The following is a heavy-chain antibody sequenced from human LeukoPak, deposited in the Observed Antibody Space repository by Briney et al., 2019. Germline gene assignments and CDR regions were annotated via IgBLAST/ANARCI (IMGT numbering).Heavy chain of an antibody. CDR3: ARVALGYSSGWYDY. CDR2: ISSNGGST. Sequence: PGGSLRLSCAASGFTFSSYAMHWVRQAPGKGLEYVSAISSNGGSTYHANSVKGRFTISRDNSKNTLYLQMGSLRAEDMAVYYCARVALGYSSGWYDYWGQGTLVTVSS. D-gene: IGHD6-19*01. CDR1: GFTFSSYA. J-gene: IGHJ4*02. V-gene: IGHV3-64*01.